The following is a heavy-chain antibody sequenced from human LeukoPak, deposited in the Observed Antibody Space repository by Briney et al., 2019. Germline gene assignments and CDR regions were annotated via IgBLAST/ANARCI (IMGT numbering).Heavy chain of an antibody. CDR2: INPNSGGT. J-gene: IGHJ4*02. CDR1: GYTFTGYY. CDR3: ARVKRHYGSSGYPIQFDY. D-gene: IGHD3-22*01. V-gene: IGHV1-2*02. Sequence: ASVKVSCKASGYTFTGYYMHWVRQAPGQGLEWMGWINPNSGGTNYAQKFQGRVTMTRDTSISTAYMELSRLRSDDTAVYYCARVKRHYGSSGYPIQFDYWGQGTLVTVSS.